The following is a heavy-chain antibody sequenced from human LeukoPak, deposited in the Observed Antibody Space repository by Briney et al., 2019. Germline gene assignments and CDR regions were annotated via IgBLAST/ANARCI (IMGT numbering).Heavy chain of an antibody. Sequence: PSETLSLTCTVSGGSISSYYWSWIRQPAGKGLEWIGRIYTSGSTNYNPSLKSRVTMSVDTSKNQFTLKLSSVTAADTAVYYCARDLYCGGDCYYYFDYWGQGTLVTVSS. CDR1: GGSISSYY. CDR2: IYTSGST. CDR3: ARDLYCGGDCYYYFDY. V-gene: IGHV4-4*07. J-gene: IGHJ4*02. D-gene: IGHD2-21*02.